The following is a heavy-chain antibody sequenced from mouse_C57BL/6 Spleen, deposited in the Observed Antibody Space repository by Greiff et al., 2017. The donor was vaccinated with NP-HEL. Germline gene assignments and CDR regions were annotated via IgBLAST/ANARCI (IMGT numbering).Heavy chain of an antibody. CDR2: INPNNGGT. CDR3: AREGGLHTAMDY. CDR1: GYTFTDYY. Sequence: EVQLQQSGPELVKPGASVKISCKASGYTFTDYYMNWVKQSHGKSLEWIGDINPNNGGTSYNQKFKGKATLTVDKSSSTAYMELRSLTSEDSAVYYCAREGGLHTAMDYWGQGTSVTVSS. J-gene: IGHJ4*01. V-gene: IGHV1-26*01. D-gene: IGHD2-10*01.